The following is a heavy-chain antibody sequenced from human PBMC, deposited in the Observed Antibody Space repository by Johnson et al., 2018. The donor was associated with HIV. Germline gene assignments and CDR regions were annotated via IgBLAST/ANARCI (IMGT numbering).Heavy chain of an antibody. CDR3: AKDKGLWFGESHDAFDI. CDR2: ISWNSGSI. Sequence: VHLVESGGGSVQPGRSLRLSCAASGFTFDDYAMHWVRQAPGKGLEWVSGISWNSGSIGYADSVKGRFNISRDNAKNSLYLQMNSLRAEDTALYYCAKDKGLWFGESHDAFDILGQGTMVTVSS. J-gene: IGHJ3*02. CDR1: GFTFDDYA. D-gene: IGHD3-10*01. V-gene: IGHV3-9*01.